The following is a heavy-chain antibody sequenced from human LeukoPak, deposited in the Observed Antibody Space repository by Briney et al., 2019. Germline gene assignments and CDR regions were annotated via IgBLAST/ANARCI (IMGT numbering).Heavy chain of an antibody. CDR3: ARGPPNWGYDY. CDR2: MSPNSGNT. Sequence: ASVKVSCKASGYTFTSYDVIWVRQATGQGPEWMGWMSPNSGNTGYAQKFQGRVTMTRSTSMSTAYMELSSLRSEDTAVYYCARGPPNWGYDYWGQGTLVTVSS. D-gene: IGHD7-27*01. CDR1: GYTFTSYD. V-gene: IGHV1-8*01. J-gene: IGHJ4*02.